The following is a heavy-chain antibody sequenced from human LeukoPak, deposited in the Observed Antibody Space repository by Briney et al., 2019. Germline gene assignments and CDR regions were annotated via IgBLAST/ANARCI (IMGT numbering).Heavy chain of an antibody. CDR1: GFSFSHYA. CDR3: ARDYPYSYYMNV. J-gene: IGHJ6*03. V-gene: IGHV3-21*01. Sequence: GGSLRLSCAGSGFSFSHYATNWVRQAPGKGLEWVSSITSSSDYIYYADSVKGRFAISRDNAKNLLFLQMNSLRAEDTAVYYCARDYPYSYYMNVWGNGTTVTVSS. D-gene: IGHD4-11*01. CDR2: ITSSSDYI.